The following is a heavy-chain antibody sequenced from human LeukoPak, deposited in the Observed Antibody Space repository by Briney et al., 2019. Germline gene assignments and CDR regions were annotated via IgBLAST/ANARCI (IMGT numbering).Heavy chain of an antibody. CDR1: GFAFSRYA. Sequence: PGGSVRLSCAASGFAFSRYAMSWVRQAPGKGLEWVSAISGSGGSTYYADSVKGRFTISRDNSKNTLCLQMNSLRAEDTAVYYCANTPWSYFDYWGQGTLVTVSS. CDR2: ISGSGGST. D-gene: IGHD1-1*01. V-gene: IGHV3-23*01. CDR3: ANTPWSYFDY. J-gene: IGHJ4*02.